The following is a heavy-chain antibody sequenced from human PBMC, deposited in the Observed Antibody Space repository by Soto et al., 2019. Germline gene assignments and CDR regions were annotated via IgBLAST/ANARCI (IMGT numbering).Heavy chain of an antibody. CDR1: GFTFSDYY. Sequence: GGSLRLSCAASGFTFSDYYMSWIRQAPGKGLEWVSYISSSGSTIYYADSVKGRFTISRDNAKNSLYLQMNSLRAEDTAVYYCARDYRYSYGYPYFDYWGQGTLVTVSS. CDR2: ISSSGSTI. D-gene: IGHD5-18*01. CDR3: ARDYRYSYGYPYFDY. V-gene: IGHV3-11*01. J-gene: IGHJ4*02.